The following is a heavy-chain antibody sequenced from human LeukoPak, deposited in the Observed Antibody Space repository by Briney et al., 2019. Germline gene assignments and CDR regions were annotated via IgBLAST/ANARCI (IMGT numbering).Heavy chain of an antibody. J-gene: IGHJ4*02. CDR2: INHSGSA. CDR1: GGSFSGYY. Sequence: ASETLSLTCAVSGGSFSGYYWTWLRQPPGKGLEWIGEINHSGSANYNPSLMSRVTISLDTSKNHFSLNLSSVTAADTAVYYCARGQGTVTTHWGQGTLVTVSS. CDR3: ARGQGTVTTH. D-gene: IGHD4-11*01. V-gene: IGHV4-34*01.